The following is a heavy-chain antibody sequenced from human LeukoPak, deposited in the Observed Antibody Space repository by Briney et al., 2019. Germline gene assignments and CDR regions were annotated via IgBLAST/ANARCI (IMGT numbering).Heavy chain of an antibody. CDR2: ISGSGGST. CDR1: GFTFSSYA. Sequence: GASLRLSCAASGFTFSSYAMSWVRQAPGKGLEWVSAISGSGGSTYYADSVKGRFTISRDNSKNTLYLQMNSLRAEDTAVYYCARSARITIFGVVIIDYWGRGTLVTVSS. V-gene: IGHV3-23*01. CDR3: ARSARITIFGVVIIDY. D-gene: IGHD3-3*01. J-gene: IGHJ4*02.